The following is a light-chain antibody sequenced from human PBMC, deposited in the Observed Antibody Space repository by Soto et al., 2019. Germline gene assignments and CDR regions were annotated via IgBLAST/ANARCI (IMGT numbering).Light chain of an antibody. Sequence: DIQMTQSPSTLSASVGDRVTITCRASQSVTNWLAWYQQKPGKAPKLLIYQASSLESGVPSRFSGTGSGTEFTLTISSLQPDDFATYYCRHYNSYSLTFGGGTKVEIK. J-gene: IGKJ4*01. CDR1: QSVTNW. CDR2: QAS. V-gene: IGKV1-5*03. CDR3: RHYNSYSLT.